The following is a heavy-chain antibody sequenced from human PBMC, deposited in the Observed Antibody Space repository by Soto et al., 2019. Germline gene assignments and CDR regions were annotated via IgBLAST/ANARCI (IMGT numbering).Heavy chain of an antibody. D-gene: IGHD1-1*01. J-gene: IGHJ4*02. Sequence: IRQPPGKGLEWIGSIFYSGSTNYNLSLKSRVIISVDTSKNQVSLKLSSVTAADTAVYNCARELDRVFHYWGPGPLVPAS. V-gene: IGHV4-39*07. CDR3: ARELDRVFHY. CDR2: IFYSGST.